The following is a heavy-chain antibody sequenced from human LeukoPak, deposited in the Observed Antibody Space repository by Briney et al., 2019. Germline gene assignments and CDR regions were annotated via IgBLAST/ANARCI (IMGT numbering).Heavy chain of an antibody. CDR1: GFSLSTSGVG. CDR3: AHSRAFYSSSSPFDH. Sequence: SGPTLVKPTQTLTLTRTFSGFSLSTSGVGVGWIRQPPGKALEWLALIYWDDDKRYSPSLESRLTITKDTSKNQVVLTVTNMDPVDTATYYCAHSRAFYSSSSPFDHWGQGTLVTVSS. D-gene: IGHD6-6*01. J-gene: IGHJ4*02. V-gene: IGHV2-5*02. CDR2: IYWDDDK.